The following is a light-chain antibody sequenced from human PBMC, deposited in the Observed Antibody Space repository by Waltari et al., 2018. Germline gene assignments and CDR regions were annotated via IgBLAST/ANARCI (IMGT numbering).Light chain of an antibody. CDR2: YDN. Sequence: SYVVTQSPSVSVAPGETARITCGGDSIGSKSVHWYRQRPGQAPVVVISYDNDRAAGIPERFSGSNSGNTATLTISRVEAGDEADYYCQVWDANTDPGVFGTGTEVTVL. CDR3: QVWDANTDPGV. V-gene: IGLV3-21*01. CDR1: SIGSKS. J-gene: IGLJ1*01.